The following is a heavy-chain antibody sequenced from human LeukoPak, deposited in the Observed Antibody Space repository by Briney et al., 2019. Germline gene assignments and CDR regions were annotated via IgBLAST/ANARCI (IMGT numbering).Heavy chain of an antibody. Sequence: GGSLRLSCAASGFTFRTSGMNWVRQAPGKGLEWVSYISSSGTTISYAQSVKGRFTITRDNAQNSLTLHMNTLRVDDTAVYYCAKDGGTHFDHWGQGTLVTVSS. CDR3: AKDGGTHFDH. D-gene: IGHD1-26*01. V-gene: IGHV3-48*01. CDR2: ISSSGTTI. J-gene: IGHJ4*02. CDR1: GFTFRTSG.